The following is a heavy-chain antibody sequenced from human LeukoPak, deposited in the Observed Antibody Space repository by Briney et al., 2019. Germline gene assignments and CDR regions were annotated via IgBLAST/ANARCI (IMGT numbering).Heavy chain of an antibody. D-gene: IGHD6-6*01. CDR2: ISGSDGST. CDR3: AKASSSGYYFDY. V-gene: IGHV3-23*01. J-gene: IGHJ4*02. Sequence: GGSLRLSCAASGFTFSSYAMSWVRQAPGKGLEWVSAISGSDGSTYYADSVKGRFTISRDNSKNTLYLQMNSLRAEDTAVYYCAKASSSGYYFDYWGQGTLVTVSS. CDR1: GFTFSSYA.